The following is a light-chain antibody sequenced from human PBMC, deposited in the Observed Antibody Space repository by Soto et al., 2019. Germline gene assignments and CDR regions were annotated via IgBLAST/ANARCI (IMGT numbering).Light chain of an antibody. CDR3: QKYNNATWT. CDR1: QGISNY. CDR2: AAS. Sequence: DIQMTQSPSSLSASVGDRITITCRASQGISNYLAWYQQKPGKVPKLLINAASTLQSGVPSRFSGSGSGTDFTLTISSLQPEDVATYYCQKYNNATWTFGQWTKVDIX. J-gene: IGKJ1*01. V-gene: IGKV1-27*01.